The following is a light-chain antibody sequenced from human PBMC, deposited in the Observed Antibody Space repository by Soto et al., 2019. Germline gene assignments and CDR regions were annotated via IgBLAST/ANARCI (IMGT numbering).Light chain of an antibody. CDR1: QSISSY. J-gene: IGKJ2*01. CDR2: AAS. Sequence: DIQLTQSPSSLSASVGDRVTITCRASQSISSYLNWYQQKPGKAPKLLIYAASSLQSGVPSRCSGRGSGTDFTLTISSLQPEDFATYYCQQRYSTPPTFGQGTKLEIK. CDR3: QQRYSTPPT. V-gene: IGKV1-39*01.